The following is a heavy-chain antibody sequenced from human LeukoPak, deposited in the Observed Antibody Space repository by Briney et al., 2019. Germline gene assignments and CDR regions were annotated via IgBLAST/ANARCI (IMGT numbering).Heavy chain of an antibody. CDR2: IYYSGST. J-gene: IGHJ4*02. D-gene: IGHD3-22*01. CDR1: GGSLSGYY. V-gene: IGHV4-59*01. CDR3: ARVHYDSNAYYFAY. Sequence: PSETLSLTCTVSGGSLSGYYWSWLRQPPGKGLEWVGYIYYSGSTNYNPSLMSRLTISVDTSKNQVSLTLSSVTAADTAMYYCARVHYDSNAYYFAYWGQGTLVTVSS.